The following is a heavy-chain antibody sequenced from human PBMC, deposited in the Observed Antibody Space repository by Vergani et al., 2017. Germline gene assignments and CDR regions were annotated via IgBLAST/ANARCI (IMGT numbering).Heavy chain of an antibody. CDR2: INHSGST. V-gene: IGHV4-34*01. J-gene: IGHJ4*02. D-gene: IGHD3-10*01. CDR1: GGSFSGYY. CDR3: ASPAEYGSGSYYKL. Sequence: QVQLQQWGAGLLKPSETLSLTCAVYGGSFSGYYWSWIRQPPGQGLEGMGEINHSGSTNYNPSLKSRVTISVDTSKNQFSLKLSSVNAADTAVYYCASPAEYGSGSYYKLWGQGTLVTVSS.